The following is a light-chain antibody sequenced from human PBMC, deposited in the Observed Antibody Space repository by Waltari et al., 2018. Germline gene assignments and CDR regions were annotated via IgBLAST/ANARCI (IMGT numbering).Light chain of an antibody. V-gene: IGKV3-20*01. J-gene: IGKJ5*01. CDR3: QQYGSSQIT. CDR1: QSVSSSY. Sequence: EIVLTQSPGTLSLSPGERATLSCRASQSVSSSYLAWYQQNPGQAPRLLIYGASSRATGIPDRFSGSGSGTDFTLTISRLEPEDFAVYYCQQYGSSQITFGQGTRLEIK. CDR2: GAS.